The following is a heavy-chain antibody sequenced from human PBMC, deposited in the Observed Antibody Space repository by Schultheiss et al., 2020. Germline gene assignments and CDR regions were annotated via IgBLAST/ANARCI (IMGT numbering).Heavy chain of an antibody. CDR2: INDDGSST. CDR1: GFTFSSYS. CDR3: ARDGGYSGYDSVGYYYYYGMDV. D-gene: IGHD5-12*01. Sequence: GGSLRLSCAASGFTFSSYSMNWVRQAPGKGLEWVSRINDDGSSTTYADSVRGRFTISRDNAKNTLYLQMNSLRAEDTAVYYCARDGGYSGYDSVGYYYYYGMDVWGQGTTVTVSS. J-gene: IGHJ6*02. V-gene: IGHV3-74*01.